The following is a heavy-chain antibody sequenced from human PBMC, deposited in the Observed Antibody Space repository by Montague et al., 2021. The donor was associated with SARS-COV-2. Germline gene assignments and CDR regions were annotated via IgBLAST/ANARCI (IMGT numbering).Heavy chain of an antibody. CDR2: IYWDDDK. Sequence: VKPTQTLTLTCTFSGFSLSTRTVGVGWIRQPPGKALEWLALIYWDDDKRYSPSLKGRLTITKVTSKNQVVLTMTNMDPVDTATYYCAHRLPAVAAFDYWGQGTLVTVSS. CDR3: AHRLPAVAAFDY. CDR1: GFSLSTRTVG. V-gene: IGHV2-5*02. D-gene: IGHD6-6*01. J-gene: IGHJ4*02.